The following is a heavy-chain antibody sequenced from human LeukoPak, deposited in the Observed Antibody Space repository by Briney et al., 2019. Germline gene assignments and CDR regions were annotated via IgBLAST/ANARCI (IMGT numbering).Heavy chain of an antibody. CDR1: GYTFTSYY. D-gene: IGHD2-15*01. Sequence: ASVKVSCKASGYTFTSYYMHWVRQAPGQGLEWMGIINPSGGSTSYAQKFQGRVTMTRDTSTSTVYMELSSLRSEDTAVYYCARELGYCSGGSCYKNYFDYWGQGTLVTDSS. V-gene: IGHV1-46*01. CDR2: INPSGGST. J-gene: IGHJ4*02. CDR3: ARELGYCSGGSCYKNYFDY.